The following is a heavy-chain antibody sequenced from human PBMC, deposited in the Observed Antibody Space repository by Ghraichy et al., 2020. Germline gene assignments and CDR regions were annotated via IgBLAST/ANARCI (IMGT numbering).Heavy chain of an antibody. CDR3: TTPAPGHYYYYGMGV. CDR2: IKSKSDGGTT. D-gene: IGHD3-10*01. Sequence: GESLNISCAASGFTFSDAWMSWVRQAPGKGLEWVGRIKSKSDGGTTDYAAPVKARFTILRDDSKKTLYLQMHSLKTEDTAVYYCTTPAPGHYYYYGMGVWGQGTTVTVSS. V-gene: IGHV3-15*01. CDR1: GFTFSDAW. J-gene: IGHJ6*01.